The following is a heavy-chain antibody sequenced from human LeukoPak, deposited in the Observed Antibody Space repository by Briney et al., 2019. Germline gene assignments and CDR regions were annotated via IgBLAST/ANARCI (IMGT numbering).Heavy chain of an antibody. Sequence: SVKVSCKASGGTFSSYAISWVRQAPGQGLEWMGGIIPIFGTANYAQKFQGRVTIPTDESTSTAYMELSSLRSEDTAVYYCARDTYAPHPYFDYWGQGTLVTVSS. V-gene: IGHV1-69*05. CDR3: ARDTYAPHPYFDY. D-gene: IGHD3-16*01. CDR2: IIPIFGTA. CDR1: GGTFSSYA. J-gene: IGHJ4*02.